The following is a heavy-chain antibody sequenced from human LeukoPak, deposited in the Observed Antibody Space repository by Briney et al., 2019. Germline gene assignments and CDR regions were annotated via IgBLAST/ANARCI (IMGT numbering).Heavy chain of an antibody. D-gene: IGHD3-22*01. CDR3: ARDYYDSSGYYSY. J-gene: IGHJ4*02. Sequence: MSGGSLRLSCAASGFTFSSYSMNWVRQAPGKWLEWVSSISSSSSYIYYADSVKGRFTISRDNAKNSLYLHMNSLRAEDTAVYYCARDYYDSSGYYSYWGQGALVTVSS. CDR1: GFTFSSYS. CDR2: ISSSSSYI. V-gene: IGHV3-21*01.